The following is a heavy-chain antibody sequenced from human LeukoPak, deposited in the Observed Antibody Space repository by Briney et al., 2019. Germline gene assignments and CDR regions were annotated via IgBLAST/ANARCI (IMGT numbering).Heavy chain of an antibody. CDR1: GFTVSRYD. CDR2: FGIVGDT. V-gene: IGHV3-13*01. J-gene: IGHJ6*02. Sequence: GGSLRLSCAASGFTVSRYDMHWVRQATGKGLGWVSSFGIVGDTYYPGSVKGRFTMSSQHASNTVHLQMNSLRDGDTAVYYCLRHHYRMDLWPQGPTVTVSS. D-gene: IGHD5-12*01. CDR3: LRHHYRMDL.